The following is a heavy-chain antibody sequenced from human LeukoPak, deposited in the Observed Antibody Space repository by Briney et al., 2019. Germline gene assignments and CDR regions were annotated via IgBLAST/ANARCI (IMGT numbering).Heavy chain of an antibody. D-gene: IGHD2-2*01. CDR1: GGSISSSSYY. V-gene: IGHV4-39*01. CDR3: ARLRGRIVVVPAAIKGWFDP. CDR2: IYYSGST. J-gene: IGHJ5*02. Sequence: PSETLSLTCTVSGGSISSSSYYWGWIRQPQGKGLEWIGSIYYSGSTYYNPSLKSRVTISVDTSKNQFSLKLSSVTAADTAVYYCARLRGRIVVVPAAIKGWFDPWGQGTLVTVSS.